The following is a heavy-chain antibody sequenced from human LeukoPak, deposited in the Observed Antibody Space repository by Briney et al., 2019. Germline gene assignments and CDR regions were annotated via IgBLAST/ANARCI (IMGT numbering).Heavy chain of an antibody. Sequence: GGSLRLSCAASGFTFSSYGMHWVRQAPGKGLEWVAVIWYDGSNKYYADSVKGRFTISRDNSKNTLYLQMNSLRAEDTAVYYCARGEAATGWYFDYWGQGTLVTVSS. D-gene: IGHD1-26*01. V-gene: IGHV3-33*01. J-gene: IGHJ4*02. CDR1: GFTFSSYG. CDR3: ARGEAATGWYFDY. CDR2: IWYDGSNK.